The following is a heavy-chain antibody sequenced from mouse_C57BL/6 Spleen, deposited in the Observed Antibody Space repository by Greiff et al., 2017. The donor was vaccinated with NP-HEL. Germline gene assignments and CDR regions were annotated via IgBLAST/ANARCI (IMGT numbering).Heavy chain of an antibody. J-gene: IGHJ1*03. CDR1: GYTFTSYW. CDR3: ARDYGSSYEYFDV. Sequence: VQLQQPGTELVKPGASVKLSCKASGYTFTSYWMHWVKQRPGQGLEWIGNINPSNGGTNYNEKFKSKATLTVDKSSSTAYMQLSSLTAEDSAVYYCARDYGSSYEYFDVWGTGTTVTVSS. D-gene: IGHD1-1*01. CDR2: INPSNGGT. V-gene: IGHV1-53*01.